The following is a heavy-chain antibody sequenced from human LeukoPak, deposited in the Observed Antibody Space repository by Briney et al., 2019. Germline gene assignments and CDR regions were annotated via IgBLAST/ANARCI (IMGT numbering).Heavy chain of an antibody. CDR1: GFTFSSYG. Sequence: GGSLRLSCAASGFTFSSYGMHWVRQAPGKGLEWVAVIWYDGSNKYYADSVKGRFTISRDNSKNTLYLQMNSLRAEDTAVYYCARDGRFGELFDYWGQGTLVTVSS. CDR3: ARDGRFGELFDY. V-gene: IGHV3-33*01. J-gene: IGHJ4*02. CDR2: IWYDGSNK. D-gene: IGHD3-10*01.